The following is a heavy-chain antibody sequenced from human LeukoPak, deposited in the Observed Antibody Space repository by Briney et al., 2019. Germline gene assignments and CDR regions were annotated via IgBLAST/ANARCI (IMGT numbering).Heavy chain of an antibody. D-gene: IGHD2-2*01. CDR3: TTDPMNIVVVPGY. J-gene: IGHJ4*02. CDR2: ISSSSSYI. Sequence: PGGSLRLSCAASGFTFSSYSMNWVRQAPGKGLEWVSSISSSSSYIYYADSVKGRFTISRDNAKNSLYLQMNSLRAEDTAVYYCTTDPMNIVVVPGYWGQGTLVTVSS. CDR1: GFTFSSYS. V-gene: IGHV3-21*01.